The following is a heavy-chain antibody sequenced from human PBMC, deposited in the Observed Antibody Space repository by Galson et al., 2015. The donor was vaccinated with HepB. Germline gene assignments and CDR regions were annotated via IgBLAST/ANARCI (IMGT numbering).Heavy chain of an antibody. CDR2: ISHDGSNR. V-gene: IGHV3-30-3*01. J-gene: IGHJ4*02. Sequence: SLRLSCAASRFTFSSYAMHWVRQAPGKGLEWVAVISHDGSNRYYADSVKGRFTISRDNSKNTLYLQMNSLRLEDTAVYYCARDQYYDSSGYYDYWGQGTLVTVSS. CDR1: RFTFSSYA. CDR3: ARDQYYDSSGYYDY. D-gene: IGHD3-22*01.